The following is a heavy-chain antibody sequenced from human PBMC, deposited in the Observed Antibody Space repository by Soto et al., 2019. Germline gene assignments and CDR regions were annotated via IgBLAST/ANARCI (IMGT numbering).Heavy chain of an antibody. V-gene: IGHV4-59*01. D-gene: IGHD3-9*01. CDR2: IYFSGST. CDR3: ARVGILTGYYKGLDV. J-gene: IGHJ6*02. CDR1: GGSISTYY. Sequence: QEHLQESGPGLVKPSETLSLTCTVSGGSISTYYWSWIRQPPGKGLEWIGYIYFSGSTNYNPSLKSRVTISVDTSKNHFSLKLGSVTAADTAVYYCARVGILTGYYKGLDVWGQGTTVTVSS.